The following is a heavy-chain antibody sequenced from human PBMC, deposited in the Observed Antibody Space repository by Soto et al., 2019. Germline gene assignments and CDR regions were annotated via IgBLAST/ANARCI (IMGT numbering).Heavy chain of an antibody. CDR1: GDSITSTNW. J-gene: IGHJ6*02. CDR3: ARLKGPEHYGLDV. V-gene: IGHV4-4*02. Sequence: QVQLQESGPGLVKPSGTLSLTCGVSGDSITSTNWWSWVRQPPGRGLEWIGEIYHSGTTHYNPSLKSRITRLLDESKNQFSLNLSSVTAADTAVYYCARLKGPEHYGLDVWGQGTTVSVFS. CDR2: IYHSGTT.